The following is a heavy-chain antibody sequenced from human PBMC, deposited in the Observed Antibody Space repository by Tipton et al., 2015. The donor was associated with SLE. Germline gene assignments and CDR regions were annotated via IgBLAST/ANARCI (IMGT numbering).Heavy chain of an antibody. Sequence: QVQLVQSGAEVKKPGASVKVSCKASGYPFRSYSINWVRQAPGQGLEWVGSITTYTNNTDYAQKFQGRVTMTTDISTNTTYMELRNLRSDDTAVYYCARERQLGLWGQGTLVTVSS. CDR2: ITTYTNNT. CDR3: ARERQLGL. D-gene: IGHD6-13*01. CDR1: GYPFRSYS. J-gene: IGHJ5*02. V-gene: IGHV1-18*01.